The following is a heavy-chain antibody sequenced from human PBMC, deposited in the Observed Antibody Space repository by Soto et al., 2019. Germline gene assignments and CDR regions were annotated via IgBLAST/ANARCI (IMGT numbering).Heavy chain of an antibody. V-gene: IGHV1-18*01. CDR2: ISAYNGNT. J-gene: IGHJ5*02. Sequence: ASVKVSCKAPGYTFTSYCISWVRQAPGQGLEWMGWISAYNGNTNYAQKLQGRVTMTTDTSTSTAYMELRSLRSDDTAVYYCARRWELLHWFDPWGQGTLVTVSS. CDR1: GYTFTSYC. D-gene: IGHD1-26*01. CDR3: ARRWELLHWFDP.